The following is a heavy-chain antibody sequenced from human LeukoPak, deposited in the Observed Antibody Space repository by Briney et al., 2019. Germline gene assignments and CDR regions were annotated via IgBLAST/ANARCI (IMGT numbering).Heavy chain of an antibody. CDR1: GYTFTVYY. Sequence: ASVKVSFKASGYTFTVYYTHWLRQAPGQGLEWMGWINPKSGGTNYAQKFQGRVTITRDTAISTAYIELSRLKSDDTAVYYCAIAIDYDTSAYSGYFDYWGQATQVTVSS. V-gene: IGHV1-2*02. CDR2: INPKSGGT. J-gene: IGHJ4*02. D-gene: IGHD3-22*01. CDR3: AIAIDYDTSAYSGYFDY.